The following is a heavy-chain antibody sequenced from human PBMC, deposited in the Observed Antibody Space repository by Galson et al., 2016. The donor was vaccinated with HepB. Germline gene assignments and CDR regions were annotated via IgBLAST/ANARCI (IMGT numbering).Heavy chain of an antibody. D-gene: IGHD5-24*01. CDR3: AKDAYTRRWLLPFFPDY. J-gene: IGHJ4*02. Sequence: SLRLSCAASGFTFSDYGIHWVRQAPGKGLEWVAVLSFDGINKYYADSVKGRFTISRDNSKNTVYLQMNSLRAEDTAVYYCAKDAYTRRWLLPFFPDYWGQGTLVTVSS. V-gene: IGHV3-30*18. CDR1: GFTFSDYG. CDR2: LSFDGINK.